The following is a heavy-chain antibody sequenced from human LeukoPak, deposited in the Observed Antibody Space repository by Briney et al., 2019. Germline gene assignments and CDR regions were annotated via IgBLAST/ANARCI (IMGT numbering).Heavy chain of an antibody. Sequence: KASETLSLTCTVSGGSISSYYWSWIRQPPGKGLEWIGEINHSGSTNYNPSLKSRVTISVDTSKNQFSLKLSSVTAADTAVYYCARDHGSYGPGPWWDAFDIWGQGTMVTVSS. D-gene: IGHD1-26*01. V-gene: IGHV4-34*01. J-gene: IGHJ3*02. CDR3: ARDHGSYGPGPWWDAFDI. CDR1: GGSISSYY. CDR2: INHSGST.